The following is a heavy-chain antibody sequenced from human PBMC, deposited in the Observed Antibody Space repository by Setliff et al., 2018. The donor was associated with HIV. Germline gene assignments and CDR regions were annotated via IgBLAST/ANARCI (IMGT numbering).Heavy chain of an antibody. D-gene: IGHD2-15*01. CDR2: IYRGGST. CDR1: GFTVSSNY. V-gene: IGHV3-53*05. Sequence: GGSLRLSCAASGFTVSSNYMSWVRQAPGKGLEWVSVIYRGGSTYYADSVRGRFTISRDNSKNMLYLEMNSLRAEDTAIYYCARDVTVRLSVEYYFDYWGQGTLVT. CDR3: ARDVTVRLSVEYYFDY. J-gene: IGHJ4*02.